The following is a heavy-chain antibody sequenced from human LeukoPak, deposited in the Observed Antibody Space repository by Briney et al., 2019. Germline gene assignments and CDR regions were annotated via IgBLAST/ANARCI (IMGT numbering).Heavy chain of an antibody. Sequence: GGSLRLSCAASGFTFSSYSMNWVRQAPGKGLEWVSYISSSSSTIYYADSVKGRFTISRDNAKNSLYLQMNSLRAEDTAVYYCARDLPSGYYGSGSYSLDYWGQGTLVTVSS. V-gene: IGHV3-48*04. CDR3: ARDLPSGYYGSGSYSLDY. J-gene: IGHJ4*02. D-gene: IGHD3-10*01. CDR1: GFTFSSYS. CDR2: ISSSSSTI.